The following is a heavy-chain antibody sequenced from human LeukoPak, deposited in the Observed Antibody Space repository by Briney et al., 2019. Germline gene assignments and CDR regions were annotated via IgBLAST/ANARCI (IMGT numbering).Heavy chain of an antibody. CDR2: INTIGSNT. CDR1: GFTFSSYW. V-gene: IGHV3-74*01. Sequence: GGCLRLSCAASGFTFSSYWMLWVRQAPGKGLVWVSRINTIGSNTNYADSVKGRFTISRDNAKSTVYLQMNRLRAEDTAVYYCARVSTGSSSYDYWGQGTLVTVSS. CDR3: ARVSTGSSSYDY. D-gene: IGHD6-13*01. J-gene: IGHJ4*02.